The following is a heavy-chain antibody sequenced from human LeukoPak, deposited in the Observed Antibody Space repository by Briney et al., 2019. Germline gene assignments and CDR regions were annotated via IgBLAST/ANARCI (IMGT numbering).Heavy chain of an antibody. Sequence: ASVKVSCKASGYSFTTFGLNWVRQAPGQGLEWMGWINPSSGGTNYPQKFQGRVTMTRDTSLSTAYMEVSGLRSDDTAVYYCARGVVAATFYYYMDVWGKGTTVTVSS. CDR2: INPSSGGT. CDR1: GYSFTTFG. CDR3: ARGVVAATFYYYMDV. D-gene: IGHD2-15*01. J-gene: IGHJ6*03. V-gene: IGHV1-2*02.